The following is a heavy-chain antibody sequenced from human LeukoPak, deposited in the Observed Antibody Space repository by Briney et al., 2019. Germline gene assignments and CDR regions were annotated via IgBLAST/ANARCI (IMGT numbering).Heavy chain of an antibody. CDR1: GGSINSGDHY. CDR2: IFSTGST. V-gene: IGHV4-30-4*08. D-gene: IGHD5-12*01. Sequence: SETLSLTCTVSGGSINSGDHYWSWIRQSPGKGPEWIGYIFSTGSTYYNPSLQSRLTISQDKSTNQFFLKLTSVTAADTAGYYCARDRGGWLRPYFDSWGLGTLVTVSS. CDR3: ARDRGGWLRPYFDS. J-gene: IGHJ4*02.